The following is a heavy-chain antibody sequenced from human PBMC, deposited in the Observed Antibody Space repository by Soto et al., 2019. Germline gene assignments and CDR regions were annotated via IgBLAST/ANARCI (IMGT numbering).Heavy chain of an antibody. D-gene: IGHD1-7*01. CDR2: ISYEGSHK. CDR3: AKDFELPDGDYYHYGMDV. J-gene: IGHJ6*02. V-gene: IGHV3-30*18. Sequence: QVQLVESGGGVVQSGGSLRLSCLASGFDFNSHGMYWVRQAPGRGLEWVALISYEGSHKFYVDSLKGRFTISRDNSKHTLYLHMSSLRPEDTALYYCAKDFELPDGDYYHYGMDVWGQGTTVSVSS. CDR1: GFDFNSHG.